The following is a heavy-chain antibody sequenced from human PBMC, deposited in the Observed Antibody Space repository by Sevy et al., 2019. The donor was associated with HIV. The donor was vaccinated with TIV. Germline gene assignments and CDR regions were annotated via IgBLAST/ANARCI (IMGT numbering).Heavy chain of an antibody. Sequence: QLGGSLRLSCSAFGFNFQTFGMHWIRQAPGKGPEWLAVISSDGINHDYAASVKGRFTIYRDNSKSLLVLQMNSLTPNDTAVYFCTKESLRGTYIRGDFDHWGQGTLVTVSS. CDR3: TKESLRGTYIRGDFDH. V-gene: IGHV3-30*18. D-gene: IGHD3-10*02. J-gene: IGHJ4*02. CDR1: GFNFQTFG. CDR2: ISSDGINH.